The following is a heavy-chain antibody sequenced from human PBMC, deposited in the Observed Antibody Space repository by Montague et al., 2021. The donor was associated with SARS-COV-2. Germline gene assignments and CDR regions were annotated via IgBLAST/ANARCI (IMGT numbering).Heavy chain of an antibody. CDR2: MSHGGNYE. D-gene: IGHD6-19*01. V-gene: IGHV3-33*01. CDR3: AVQPRDSSAWHPFDH. Sequence: SLRLSWAASGFTFSTYAIHWVRQAPGKGLEWVAIMSHGGNYEHYADSVKGRFTISRDSSKNTLHLQMNSLTAEDTAVYYCAVQPRDSSAWHPFDHWGQGTLVTVSS. CDR1: GFTFSTYA. J-gene: IGHJ4*02.